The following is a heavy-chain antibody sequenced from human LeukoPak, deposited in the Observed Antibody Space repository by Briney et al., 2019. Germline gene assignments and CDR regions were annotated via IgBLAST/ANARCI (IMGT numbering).Heavy chain of an antibody. D-gene: IGHD3-22*01. CDR2: IYPGDSHT. V-gene: IGHV5-51*01. Sequence: GQSLKISCKGSGYSFANYWIGWVRQMPGKSLEWMGIIYPGDSHTRYSPSFQGQVTISADKSISTAYLQWSSLKASDSAMYYCARHGRLYKAEGHDGKGYYSYSDYWGQGTLVTVSS. CDR1: GYSFANYW. J-gene: IGHJ4*02. CDR3: ARHGRLYKAEGHDGKGYYSYSDY.